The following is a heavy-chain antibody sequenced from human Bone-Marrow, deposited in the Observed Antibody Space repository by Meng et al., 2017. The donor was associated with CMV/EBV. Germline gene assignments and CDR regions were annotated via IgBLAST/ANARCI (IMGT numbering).Heavy chain of an antibody. J-gene: IGHJ6*02. D-gene: IGHD5-18*01. CDR1: GYTFTSYD. Sequence: ASVKVSCKASGYTFTSYDINWVRQAPGQGLEWMGWINPNSGGTNFAQKFQGRVTMTRDTSINTAYMELSWLRSDDTAVYYCATGPSTAMVLYYYYDMDVWGQGTTVTVSS. V-gene: IGHV1-2*02. CDR2: INPNSGGT. CDR3: ATGPSTAMVLYYYYDMDV.